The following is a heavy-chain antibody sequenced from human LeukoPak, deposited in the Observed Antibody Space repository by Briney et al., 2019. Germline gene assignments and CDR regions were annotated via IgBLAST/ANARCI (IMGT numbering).Heavy chain of an antibody. J-gene: IGHJ4*02. CDR2: INHSGGT. V-gene: IGHV4-34*01. CDR3: ARGVDYYGV. CDR1: GGSFSGYS. Sequence: SETPSLTCAVYGGSFSGYSRNWIRQPPVKGLEWIGEINHSGGTNYNPSLKSRVTISVDTSKKQFSLKLSSVTAADTAVYYCARGVDYYGVWGQGTLVTVSS. D-gene: IGHD3-10*01.